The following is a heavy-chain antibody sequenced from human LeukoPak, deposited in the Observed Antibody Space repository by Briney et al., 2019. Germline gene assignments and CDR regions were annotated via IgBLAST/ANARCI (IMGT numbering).Heavy chain of an antibody. D-gene: IGHD1-26*01. Sequence: GGSLSLSCAASGFTFSSIWMNWVRQVPGKGLEWVGNINPDGSEKYYVDSVEGRFTISRDNSKNSMYLQMNSLRGEDTAVYYCARPGIAGGAFDIWGQGAVVIVSS. CDR3: ARPGIAGGAFDI. J-gene: IGHJ3*02. V-gene: IGHV3-7*01. CDR2: INPDGSEK. CDR1: GFTFSSIW.